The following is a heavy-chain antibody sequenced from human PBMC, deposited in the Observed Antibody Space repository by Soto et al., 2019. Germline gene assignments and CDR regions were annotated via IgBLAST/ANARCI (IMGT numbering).Heavy chain of an antibody. CDR2: ISDYNGNT. V-gene: IGHV1-18*01. CDR3: AGDPPPPDY. CDR1: GYTVASYA. J-gene: IGHJ4*02. Sequence: QVQLVQSGAEVKKPGASEKVSCKASGYTVASYAISWLRQAPGQGLEWMGWISDYNGNTNYAQKLQGRVTMTTDTSTSTAYMEQRSLRYDGTAVYYCAGDPPPPDYWGQGTLVTVSS.